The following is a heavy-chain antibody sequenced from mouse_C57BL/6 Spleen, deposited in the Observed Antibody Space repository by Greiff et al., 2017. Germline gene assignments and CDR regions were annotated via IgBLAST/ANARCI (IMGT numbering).Heavy chain of an antibody. CDR2: IDPSDSYT. CDR1: GYTFTSYW. Sequence: VQLQQPGAELVKPGASVKLSCKASGYTFTSYWMQWVKQRPGQGLEWIGEIDPSDSYTNYNQKFKGKATLTVDTSSSTAYMQLSSLTSEDSAVYYCARSIYPPGFAYWGQGTLVTVSA. CDR3: ARSIYPPGFAY. D-gene: IGHD1-1*01. J-gene: IGHJ3*01. V-gene: IGHV1-50*01.